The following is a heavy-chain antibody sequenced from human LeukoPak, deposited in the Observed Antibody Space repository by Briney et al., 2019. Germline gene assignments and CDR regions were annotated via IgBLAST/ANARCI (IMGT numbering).Heavy chain of an antibody. D-gene: IGHD3-22*01. V-gene: IGHV4-61*02. CDR1: GGSIRSGSYY. CDR3: VRTASGYYLFDY. J-gene: IGHJ4*02. Sequence: TSETLSLTCTVSGGSIRSGSYYWNWIRPPAGKGLEWIGRMYTSGSTNYNPSRKSRVTISVDTSKNQFSLKLSSVTAADTAVYYCVRTASGYYLFDYWGQGTLVTVSS. CDR2: MYTSGST.